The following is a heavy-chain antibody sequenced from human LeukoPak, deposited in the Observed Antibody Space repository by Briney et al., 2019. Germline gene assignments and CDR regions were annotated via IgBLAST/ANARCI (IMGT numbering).Heavy chain of an antibody. CDR2: ISVYNGNT. D-gene: IGHD3-9*01. CDR1: GYTFTTYG. J-gene: IGHJ4*02. CDR3: ARMILLLGDVLTVPPRGFDY. Sequence: ASVKVSCKASGYTFTTYGISWVRQAPGQGLECLGRISVYNGNTNYAQKLQGRVTMTTDTSTSTAYMELRSLRSDDTAVYYCARMILLLGDVLTVPPRGFDYWGQGTLVTVSS. V-gene: IGHV1-18*01.